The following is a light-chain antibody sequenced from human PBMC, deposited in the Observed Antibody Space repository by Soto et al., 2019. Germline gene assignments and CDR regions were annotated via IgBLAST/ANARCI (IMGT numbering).Light chain of an antibody. V-gene: IGKV3-20*01. CDR1: QSVTSTY. CDR3: QQYHSLPTT. J-gene: IGKJ3*01. Sequence: EIVLTQSPGTLSLSPGERATLSCRASQSVTSTYLAWYQQKPGQPPRLLIYGASYRATGIPDRFSGSGSGTDFTLTISRLEPEDFTVYYCQQYHSLPTTFGPGTKVDI. CDR2: GAS.